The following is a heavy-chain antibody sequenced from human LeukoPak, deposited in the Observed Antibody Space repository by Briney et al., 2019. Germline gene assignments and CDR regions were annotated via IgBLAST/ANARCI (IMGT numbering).Heavy chain of an antibody. CDR1: GFTFSNYS. D-gene: IGHD1-26*01. CDR3: AKDLVVGALDY. J-gene: IGHJ4*02. Sequence: GGSLRLSCAASGFTFSNYSMNWVRQAPGKGLEWVSAISGSGGSTYYADSVKGRFTISRDNSKNTLYLQMNSLRADDTAVYYCAKDLVVGALDYWGQGTLVTVSS. V-gene: IGHV3-23*01. CDR2: ISGSGGST.